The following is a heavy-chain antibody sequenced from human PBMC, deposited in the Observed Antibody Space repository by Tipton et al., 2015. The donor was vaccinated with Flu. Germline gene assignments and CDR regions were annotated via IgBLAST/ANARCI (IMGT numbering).Heavy chain of an antibody. CDR1: GYTFATYG. V-gene: IGHV1-69*01. Sequence: QVQLVQSGAEVKKPGASVKVSCKASGYTFATYGISWVRQAPGQGLEWMGGIVCIFGIPNYAQKFQGRVTMTADESTTTVYMELSSLRSDDTAVYYCARQIYTSGELDYDYYYMDVWGKGTTVTVSS. CDR2: IVCIFGIP. CDR3: ARQIYTSGELDYDYYYMDV. D-gene: IGHD6-25*01. J-gene: IGHJ6*03.